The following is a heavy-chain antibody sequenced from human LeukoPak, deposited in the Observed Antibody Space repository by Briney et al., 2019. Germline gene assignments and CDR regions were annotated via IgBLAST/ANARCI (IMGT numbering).Heavy chain of an antibody. Sequence: SETLSLTCTVSGGSISSSNSYWGWIRQPPGKGLEWIGTIHYSGSTHYNPSLKSRVTISVDTSKNQFSLKLSSVTAADTAVYYCASDRGGYATDYWGQGTLVTVSS. CDR1: GGSISSSNSY. V-gene: IGHV4-39*01. CDR2: IHYSGST. D-gene: IGHD5-12*01. J-gene: IGHJ4*02. CDR3: ASDRGGYATDY.